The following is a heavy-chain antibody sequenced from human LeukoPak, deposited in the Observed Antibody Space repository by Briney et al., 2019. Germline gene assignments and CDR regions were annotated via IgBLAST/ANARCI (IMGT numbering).Heavy chain of an antibody. V-gene: IGHV3-33*01. D-gene: IGHD2-15*01. J-gene: IGHJ6*02. CDR3: ARAGCSGGSCKPYSYYAMDV. Sequence: AGGSLRLSCGASGFTFSTYGVHWVRQAPGKGLGWVAVIWYDGSIKYDVDSVKGRFTISGDNSKNMLYLQMNSLRAEDTAVYYCARAGCSGGSCKPYSYYAMDVRGQGTTVTVSS. CDR1: GFTFSTYG. CDR2: IWYDGSIK.